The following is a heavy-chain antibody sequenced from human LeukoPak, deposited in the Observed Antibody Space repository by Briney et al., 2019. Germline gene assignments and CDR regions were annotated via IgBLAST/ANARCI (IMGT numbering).Heavy chain of an antibody. Sequence: SVKVSCKPSGYTFTNYGISRVGQAPGQGLEWMGGISAYNGNTNNAQKLQGRVTMTPDTSTSTAYMELSSLRSEDTAVYYCARAGVVVPAAIVPHYYYYMDVWGKGTTVTVSS. D-gene: IGHD2-2*01. CDR1: GYTFTNYG. CDR3: ARAGVVVPAAIVPHYYYYMDV. J-gene: IGHJ6*03. V-gene: IGHV1-18*01. CDR2: ISAYNGNT.